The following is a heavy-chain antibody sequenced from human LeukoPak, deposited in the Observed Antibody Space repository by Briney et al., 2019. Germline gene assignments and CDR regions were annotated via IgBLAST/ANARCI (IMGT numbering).Heavy chain of an antibody. D-gene: IGHD3-16*01. J-gene: IGHJ5*02. CDR1: GYSFTTYW. Sequence: GESLKISCKGSGYSFTTYWIGWVRQMPGKGLEWMEIIYPGDSDARYGPSFQGQVTISVDKSINTAYLQWSSLKASDTAMYYCARQITFGGVEFDPWGQGTLVTVSS. CDR3: ARQITFGGVEFDP. V-gene: IGHV5-51*01. CDR2: IYPGDSDA.